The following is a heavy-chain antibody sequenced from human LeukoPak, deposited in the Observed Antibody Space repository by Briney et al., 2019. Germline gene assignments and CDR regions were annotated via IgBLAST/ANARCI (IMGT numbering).Heavy chain of an antibody. CDR2: INDHGSST. V-gene: IGHV3-74*01. CDR1: GFTLSSYW. D-gene: IGHD6-19*01. Sequence: GGSLRLSCAASGFTLSSYWMHWVRQGPEKGLVWVSRINDHGSSTDYADSVKGRFTISRDNGKNTLYLQMNSLRAEDTAVYYCARQRGSGCLDYWGQGTLVTVSS. J-gene: IGHJ4*02. CDR3: ARQRGSGCLDY.